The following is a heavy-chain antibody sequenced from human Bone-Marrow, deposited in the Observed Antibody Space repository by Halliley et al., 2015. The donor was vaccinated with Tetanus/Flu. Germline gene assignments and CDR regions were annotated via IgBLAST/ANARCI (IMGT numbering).Heavy chain of an antibody. J-gene: IGHJ4*02. V-gene: IGHV4-59*01. CDR3: ARDWDSKSSSDY. CDR2: IFSGGDT. Sequence: EWIGYIFSGGDTEYNPSLKSRVTMSVDTSKNQFSLRLTSVTAADPAIYYCARDWDSKSSSDYWGQGTLVTVSS. D-gene: IGHD6-6*01.